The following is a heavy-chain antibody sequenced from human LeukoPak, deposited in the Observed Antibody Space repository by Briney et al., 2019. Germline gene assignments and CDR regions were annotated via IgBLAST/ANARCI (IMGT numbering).Heavy chain of an antibody. D-gene: IGHD3-10*01. Sequence: KPSETLSLTCAVYGGSFSGYYWSWIRQPPGKGLEWIGEINHSGSTNYNPSLKSRVTISVDTSKNQFSLKLSSVTAADTAVYYCARGRLLWFGSNWFDPWGQGTLVTVSS. J-gene: IGHJ5*02. CDR1: GGSFSGYY. CDR3: ARGRLLWFGSNWFDP. V-gene: IGHV4-34*01. CDR2: INHSGST.